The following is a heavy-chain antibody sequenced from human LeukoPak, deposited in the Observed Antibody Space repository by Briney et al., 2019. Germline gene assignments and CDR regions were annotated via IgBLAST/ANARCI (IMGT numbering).Heavy chain of an antibody. V-gene: IGHV3-53*01. Sequence: GGSLRLSCAASGFTVSSTYMSWVRQAPGKGLEWVSVIYSGSSTYYADSVKGRFTISRDNSKNTLYLQMNSLRAEDTAVYYCARDRSSGYGIDYWGQGTLVTVSS. D-gene: IGHD3-22*01. CDR3: ARDRSSGYGIDY. CDR1: GFTVSSTY. CDR2: IYSGSST. J-gene: IGHJ4*02.